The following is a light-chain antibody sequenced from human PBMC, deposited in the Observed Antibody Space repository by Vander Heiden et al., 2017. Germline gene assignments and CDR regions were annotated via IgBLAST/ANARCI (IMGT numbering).Light chain of an antibody. Sequence: DIVMTQSPDSLAVSLGERATINCKSSQSVLYSSNNKNYLAWYQQKPGQPPKLLIYWASTRESGVSDRFSGSGSGTDFTLTISSLQAEDVAVYYCQQYYSTPLTFGQGTQLEIK. J-gene: IGKJ5*01. V-gene: IGKV4-1*01. CDR3: QQYYSTPLT. CDR2: WAS. CDR1: QSVLYSSNNKNY.